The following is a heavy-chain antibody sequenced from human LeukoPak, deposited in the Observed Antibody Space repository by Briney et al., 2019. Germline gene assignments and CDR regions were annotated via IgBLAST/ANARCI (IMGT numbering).Heavy chain of an antibody. J-gene: IGHJ6*03. Sequence: GESLKISCKGSGYSFTSYWIGLVRQIPGKGLELIGIIYPGDSDTRYSPSFQGQVTISADKSISTAYLQWSSLKASDTAMYYCARGDSSSSGYHYYMDVWGRGTTVTVSS. CDR1: GYSFTSYW. D-gene: IGHD6-6*01. V-gene: IGHV5-51*01. CDR2: IYPGDSDT. CDR3: ARGDSSSSGYHYYMDV.